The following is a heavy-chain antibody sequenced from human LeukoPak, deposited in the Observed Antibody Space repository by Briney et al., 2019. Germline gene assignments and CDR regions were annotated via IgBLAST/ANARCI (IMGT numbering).Heavy chain of an antibody. Sequence: SETLSLTCTVSGGSISSYYWSWIRQPAGKGLEWIGRIYTGGSTNYNPSFKSRVTMSVDTSKNQFSLKLSSVTAADTAVYYCARDTIVVVPAPGVGAFDIWGQGTMVTVSS. D-gene: IGHD2-2*01. V-gene: IGHV4-4*07. CDR3: ARDTIVVVPAPGVGAFDI. CDR2: IYTGGST. J-gene: IGHJ3*02. CDR1: GGSISSYY.